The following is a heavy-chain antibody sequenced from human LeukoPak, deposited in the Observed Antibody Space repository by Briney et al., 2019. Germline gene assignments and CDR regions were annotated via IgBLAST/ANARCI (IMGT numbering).Heavy chain of an antibody. J-gene: IGHJ4*02. CDR1: GGSISSYY. D-gene: IGHD3-22*01. CDR2: IYYSGST. CDR3: ARHKDHYDSSGYYSPSDY. V-gene: IGHV4-59*08. Sequence: NTSETLCLTCTASGGSISSYYWSWVRQPPGKGLEWIGYIYYSGSTKYNPSLKGRATISVDTSKNQFSLKLSSVTAADTAVYYCARHKDHYDSSGYYSPSDYWGQGTLVTVSS.